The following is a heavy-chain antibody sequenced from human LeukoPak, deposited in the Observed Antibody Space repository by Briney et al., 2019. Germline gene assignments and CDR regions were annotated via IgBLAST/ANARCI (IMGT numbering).Heavy chain of an antibody. V-gene: IGHV4-39*01. D-gene: IGHD1-26*01. J-gene: IGHJ4*02. CDR1: GGSFSTSAYY. CDR2: IYHSGNT. CDR3: ARHYLGGNYPDYFNH. Sequence: PSETLSLTCIVSGGSFSTSAYYWGWVRQPPGEGLQWIGSIYHSGNTYYNSSLRSRVTISIDTSTSQFSLRLSSVTAADTAVYSCARHYLGGNYPDYFNHWGQGTLVTVSS.